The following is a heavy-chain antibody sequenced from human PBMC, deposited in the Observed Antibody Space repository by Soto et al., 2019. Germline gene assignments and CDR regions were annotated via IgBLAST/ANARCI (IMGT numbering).Heavy chain of an antibody. J-gene: IGHJ6*02. D-gene: IGHD5-18*01. CDR3: AREVSHGYVLRGMDV. V-gene: IGHV3-74*01. CDR1: KFTITSYW. CDR2: INSDGSSK. Sequence: EVQLVESGGGLVQPGGSVRLSCAASKFTITSYWMHWVRQAPGKGLVWVSRINSDGSSKSNEDAVKGRLPTSRDNAKNTLYLQMNSLRVEDTAVYYCAREVSHGYVLRGMDVWGQGTTVTVFS.